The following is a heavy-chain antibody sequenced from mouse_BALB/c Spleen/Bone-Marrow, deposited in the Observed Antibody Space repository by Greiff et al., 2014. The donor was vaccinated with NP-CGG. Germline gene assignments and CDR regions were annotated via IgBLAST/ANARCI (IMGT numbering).Heavy chain of an antibody. J-gene: IGHJ4*01. D-gene: IGHD2-1*01. CDR2: IYPGDGDT. Sequence: VKVVESGAELARPGASVKLSCKASGYTFTSYWMQRVKQRPGQGLQWIGAIYPGDGDTRYTQKFRGKATLTADKSSNTAYMQLSSLTSEDSAVYFCASPYGNYDAMDYWGQGTSVTVSS. CDR1: GYTFTSYW. V-gene: IGHV1-87*01. CDR3: ASPYGNYDAMDY.